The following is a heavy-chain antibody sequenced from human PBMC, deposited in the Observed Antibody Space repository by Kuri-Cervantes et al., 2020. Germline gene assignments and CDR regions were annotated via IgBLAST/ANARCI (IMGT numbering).Heavy chain of an antibody. J-gene: IGHJ5*02. CDR1: GGTFSSYA. D-gene: IGHD3-10*01. V-gene: IGHV1-69*01. CDR3: ARGRWGLLWFGELLRREGNWFDP. CDR2: IIPIFGTA. Sequence: KISCKASGGTFSSYAISWVRQAPGQGLEWMGGIIPIFGTANYAQKFQGRVTITADESTSTAYMELSSLRSEDTAVYYCARGRWGLLWFGELLRREGNWFDPWGQGTLVTVSS.